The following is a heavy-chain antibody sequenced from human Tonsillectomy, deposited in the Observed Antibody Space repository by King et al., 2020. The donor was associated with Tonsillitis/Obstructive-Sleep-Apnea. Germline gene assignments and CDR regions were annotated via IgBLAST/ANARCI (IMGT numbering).Heavy chain of an antibody. J-gene: IGHJ6*03. CDR2: ISWNSNSI. Sequence: VQLVESGGGLVQPGRSLRLSCAASGFTFDYYAMHWVRQAPGKGLEWVSGISWNSNSIGYADSVKGRFTISRDNAKNSLYMQMNSLRAEDTALYYCAKDTRRFVTPYMDVWGKGTTVTVSS. V-gene: IGHV3-9*01. CDR3: AKDTRRFVTPYMDV. CDR1: GFTFDYYA. D-gene: IGHD3-3*01.